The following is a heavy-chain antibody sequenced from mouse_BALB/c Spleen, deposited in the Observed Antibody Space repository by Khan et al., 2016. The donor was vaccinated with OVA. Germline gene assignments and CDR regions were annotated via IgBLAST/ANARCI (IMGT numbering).Heavy chain of an antibody. V-gene: IGHV3-2*02. Sequence: EVQLQESGPGLVKPSQSLSLTCTVTGYSITSGYAWNWIRQFPGNKLEWMGYISYNGVTSYTPSLKSRISITRDTSKNQFFLQLNSVTTEDTATXYCAGGDYYGDYFDYWGQGTTVTVSS. J-gene: IGHJ2*01. D-gene: IGHD1-1*01. CDR2: ISYNGVT. CDR1: GYSITSGYA. CDR3: AGGDYYGDYFDY.